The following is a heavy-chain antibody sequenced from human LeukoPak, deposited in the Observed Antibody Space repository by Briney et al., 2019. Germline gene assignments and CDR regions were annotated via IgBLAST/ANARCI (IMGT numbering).Heavy chain of an antibody. Sequence: GGSLRLSCAASGFTFSSYAMSWVRQAPGKGLEWVSGISAGGGNTNYVDSVKGRFTISRDNSKNTLSLQMNSLRAEDTAVYYCAKGMAAAGRVFDYWGQGTLVTVSS. CDR1: GFTFSSYA. CDR3: AKGMAAAGRVFDY. J-gene: IGHJ4*02. V-gene: IGHV3-23*01. D-gene: IGHD6-13*01. CDR2: ISAGGGNT.